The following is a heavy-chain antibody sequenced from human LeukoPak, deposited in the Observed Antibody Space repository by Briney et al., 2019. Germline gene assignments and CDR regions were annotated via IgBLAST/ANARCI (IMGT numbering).Heavy chain of an antibody. Sequence: SETLSLTCIVSGGSIKNYFWSWIRQPAGKGLEWIGRIYTTTGITDYKPPLRSRVSISADMSKNQFSLKLSSVTAADTATYYCAKYVSGSLVLWGQGTLVTVSS. D-gene: IGHD3-16*01. CDR3: AKYVSGSLVL. CDR2: IYTTTGIT. CDR1: GGSIKNYF. V-gene: IGHV4-4*07. J-gene: IGHJ4*02.